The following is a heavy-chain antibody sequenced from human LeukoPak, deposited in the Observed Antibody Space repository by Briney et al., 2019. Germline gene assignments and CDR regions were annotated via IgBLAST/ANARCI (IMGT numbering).Heavy chain of an antibody. J-gene: IGHJ4*02. CDR1: VYTFTSHY. D-gene: IGHD3-3*01. CDR3: AAPGASGFVGNFWSGPLDF. CDR2: INPSAGST. V-gene: IGHV1-46*01. Sequence: ASVKVSCRASVYTFTSHYIHWVRQAPGQGLEWMGIINPSAGSTSYPQKFQGRVTMTRDTSTSTVYMELSSLRSEDTAVYYCAAPGASGFVGNFWSGPLDFWGQGTLVTVSP.